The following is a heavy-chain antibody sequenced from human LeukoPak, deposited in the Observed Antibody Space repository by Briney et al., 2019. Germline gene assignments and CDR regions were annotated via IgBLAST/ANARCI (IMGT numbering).Heavy chain of an antibody. Sequence: GGSLRLSCAASGFTFSSYAMNWVRQAPGKGLEWVSAINGGGSSTYYADSVKGRFTISRDNSKNSLYLQMNSLRAEDTAVYYCARGPTYYDFWSGYYKYYFDYWGQGTLVTVSS. CDR2: INGGGSST. D-gene: IGHD3-3*01. V-gene: IGHV3-23*01. CDR3: ARGPTYYDFWSGYYKYYFDY. CDR1: GFTFSSYA. J-gene: IGHJ4*02.